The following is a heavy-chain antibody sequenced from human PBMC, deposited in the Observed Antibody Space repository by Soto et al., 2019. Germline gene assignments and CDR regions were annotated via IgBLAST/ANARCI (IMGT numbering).Heavy chain of an antibody. CDR1: GFSLTTTSMG. D-gene: IGHD4-17*01. J-gene: IGHJ4*02. CDR3: AHAGDYDLLSFDH. CDR2: IYWDDDQ. Sequence: QITLKESGHPLVRPAQTLTLTCAFSGFSLTTTSMGVAWIRQPPGKALEWLALIYWDDDQRYSPSLKDRLTISTDTSRSRVVLTISNMNPEDTGTYFCAHAGDYDLLSFDHWGPGTLVTVSS. V-gene: IGHV2-5*02.